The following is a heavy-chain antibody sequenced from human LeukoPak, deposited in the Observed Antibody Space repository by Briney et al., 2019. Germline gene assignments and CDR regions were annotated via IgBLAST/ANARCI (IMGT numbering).Heavy chain of an antibody. CDR1: GGTISSSSYY. CDR3: ARHPDYGDYPYYFDY. CDR2: SYYSGST. J-gene: IGHJ4*02. D-gene: IGHD4-17*01. V-gene: IGHV4-39*01. Sequence: SETLSFTCTVSGGTISSSSYYWGWIRQPPGKGLEWIGSSYYSGSTYYNPSLKSRVTISVDTSKNQFSLKLSSVTAADTAVYYCARHPDYGDYPYYFDYWGQGTLVTVSS.